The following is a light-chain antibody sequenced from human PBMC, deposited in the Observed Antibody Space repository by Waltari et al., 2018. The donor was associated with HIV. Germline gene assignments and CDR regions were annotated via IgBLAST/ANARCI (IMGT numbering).Light chain of an antibody. Sequence: QSALTQPASVSGSPGQSLTIPCTGSRSDVGADHVVSWYQQHPGHAPKLMIYDVTKRPSGVSNRFSGSKSANTASLTISGLQAEDEADYYCCSYAGSSTYVFGSGTKVTVL. V-gene: IGLV2-23*02. J-gene: IGLJ1*01. CDR2: DVT. CDR3: CSYAGSSTYV. CDR1: RSDVGADHV.